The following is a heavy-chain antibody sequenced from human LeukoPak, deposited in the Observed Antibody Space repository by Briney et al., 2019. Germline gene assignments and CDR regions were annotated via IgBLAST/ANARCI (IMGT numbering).Heavy chain of an antibody. CDR2: IKSKTDGGTT. D-gene: IGHD3-3*01. CDR3: QQEWAIEDY. V-gene: IGHV3-15*01. CDR1: GFTFSNAW. J-gene: IGHJ4*02. Sequence: GGSLRLSCAASGFTFSNAWMSWVRQAPGKGLEWVGRIKSKTDGGTTDYAAPVQGTFTISRDDSKNTLYLQMSSLKTEDTAVYYCQQEWAIEDYWGQGTLVTVSS.